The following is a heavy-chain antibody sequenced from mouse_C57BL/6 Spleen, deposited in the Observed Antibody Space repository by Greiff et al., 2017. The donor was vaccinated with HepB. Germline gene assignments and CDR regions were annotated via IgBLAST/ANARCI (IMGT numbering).Heavy chain of an antibody. D-gene: IGHD1-1*01. CDR2: ISSGSSTI. V-gene: IGHV5-17*01. Sequence: EVKLMESGGGLVKPGGSLKLSCAASGFTFSDYGMHWVRQAPEKGLEWVAYISSGSSTIYYADTVKGRFTISRDNAKNTLFLQMTSLRSEDTAMYYCARGGFITTVGDYWGQGTTLTVSS. CDR1: GFTFSDYG. CDR3: ARGGFITTVGDY. J-gene: IGHJ2*01.